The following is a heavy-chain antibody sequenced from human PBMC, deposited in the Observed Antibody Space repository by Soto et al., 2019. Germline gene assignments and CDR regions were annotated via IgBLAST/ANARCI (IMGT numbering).Heavy chain of an antibody. CDR1: GFTFSTYC. CDR2: TCRYGREL. J-gene: IGHJ4*02. V-gene: IGHV3-74*01. Sequence: EVQLVESGGGFNQPGGSLRLSCAASGFTFSTYCMHWVRHTPGTGLVWVSRTCRYGRELYYADSVKGRFTISRDDAKNTLYLQMDSLRVEDTGLYYCVLGTTAWRGMDYWGQGALVTVSS. D-gene: IGHD1-1*01. CDR3: VLGTTAWRGMDY.